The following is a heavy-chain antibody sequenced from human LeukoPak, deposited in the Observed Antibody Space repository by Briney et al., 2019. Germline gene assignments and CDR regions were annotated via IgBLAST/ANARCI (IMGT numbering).Heavy chain of an antibody. J-gene: IGHJ4*02. Sequence: SETLSLTCTVSGGSISSSNYYWGWIRQPPGKGLEWIGSIYYSGSTYYNPSLKSRVTISVDTSKNQFSLKLSSVTAADTAVYYCASLTDSAIGEDYFDYWGQGTLVTVSS. CDR3: ASLTDSAIGEDYFDY. CDR1: GGSISSSNYY. CDR2: IYYSGST. V-gene: IGHV4-39*07. D-gene: IGHD3-16*01.